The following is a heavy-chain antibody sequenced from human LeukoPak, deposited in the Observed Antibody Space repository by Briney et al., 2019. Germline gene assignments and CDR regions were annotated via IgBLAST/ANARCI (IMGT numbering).Heavy chain of an antibody. CDR1: GFTFSSYA. D-gene: IGHD2-15*01. Sequence: GGSLRLSCAASGFTFSSYAMSWVRQAPGKGLEWVSAISDSGGSTYYADSVKGRFTISRDNSKNTLYLQMNSLRAEDTAVYYCAKDLVVVAAAPPADYWGQGTLVTVSS. CDR2: ISDSGGST. V-gene: IGHV3-23*01. CDR3: AKDLVVVAAAPPADY. J-gene: IGHJ4*02.